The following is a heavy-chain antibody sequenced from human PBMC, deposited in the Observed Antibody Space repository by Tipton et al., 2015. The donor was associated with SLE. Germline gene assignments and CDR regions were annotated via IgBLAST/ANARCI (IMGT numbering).Heavy chain of an antibody. J-gene: IGHJ3*02. V-gene: IGHV4-59*08. D-gene: IGHD6-19*01. CDR1: GGSISSYY. CDR3: ARAGITVRTGAFDI. Sequence: TLSLTCTVSGGSISSYYWSWIRQPPGKGLEWIGYIYYSGSTNYNPSLKSRVTISVDTPKNQFSLKLSSVTAADTAVYYCARAGITVRTGAFDIWGQGTMVTVSS. CDR2: IYYSGST.